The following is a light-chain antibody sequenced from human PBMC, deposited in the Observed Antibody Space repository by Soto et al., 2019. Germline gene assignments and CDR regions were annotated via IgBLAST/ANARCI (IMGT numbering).Light chain of an antibody. Sequence: DIVMTNSPATLSVSPGERATLSCRASQSISSNLAWYQQKPGQAPRLLMFRTSSRATGFPARFSGSGSGTDFTLTISSLEPEDFAVYRCQQRGNWLPEITFCEVARLE. CDR1: QSISSN. CDR3: QQRGNWLPEIT. CDR2: RTS. J-gene: IGKJ5*01. V-gene: IGKV3-11*01.